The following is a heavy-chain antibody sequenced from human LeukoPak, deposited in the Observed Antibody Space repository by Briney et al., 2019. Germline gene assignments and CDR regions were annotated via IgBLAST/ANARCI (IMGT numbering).Heavy chain of an antibody. Sequence: SETLSLTCAVYGGSFSGYYWSWIRQPPGKGLEWIGEINHSGSTNYNPSLKSRVTISVDTSKNQFSLKLSSVTAADTAVCYCATPYYDFWSGYSSWGQGTLVTVSS. CDR2: INHSGST. CDR1: GGSFSGYY. CDR3: ATPYYDFWSGYSS. J-gene: IGHJ4*02. D-gene: IGHD3-3*01. V-gene: IGHV4-34*01.